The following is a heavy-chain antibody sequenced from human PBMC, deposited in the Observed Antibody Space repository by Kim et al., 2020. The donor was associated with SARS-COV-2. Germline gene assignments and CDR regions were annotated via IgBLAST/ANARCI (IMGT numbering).Heavy chain of an antibody. Sequence: GGSLRLSCAASGFTFSSYWMSWVRRAPGKGLEWVANIKQDGSEKYYVDSVKGRFTISRDNAKNSLYLQMNSLRAEDTAVYYCARDRPDYDILTGYYFDNWFDPWGQGTLVTVSS. D-gene: IGHD3-9*01. CDR2: IKQDGSEK. CDR1: GFTFSSYW. V-gene: IGHV3-7*01. CDR3: ARDRPDYDILTGYYFDNWFDP. J-gene: IGHJ5*02.